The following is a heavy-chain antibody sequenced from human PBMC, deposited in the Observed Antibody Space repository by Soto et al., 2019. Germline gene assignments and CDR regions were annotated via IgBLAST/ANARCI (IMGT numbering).Heavy chain of an antibody. CDR3: AREPLTGDNYAFDI. CDR2: ISSSSSYI. Sequence: GGSLRLSCAASGFTFSSYSMNWVRQAPGKGLEWVSSISSSSSYIYYADSVKGRFTISRDNAKNSLYLQMNSLRAEDTAVYYCAREPLTGDNYAFDIWGQGTMVTVSS. D-gene: IGHD7-27*01. J-gene: IGHJ3*02. CDR1: GFTFSSYS. V-gene: IGHV3-21*01.